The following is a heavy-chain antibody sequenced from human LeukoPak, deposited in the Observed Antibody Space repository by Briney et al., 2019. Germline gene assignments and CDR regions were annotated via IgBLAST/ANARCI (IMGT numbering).Heavy chain of an antibody. J-gene: IGHJ4*02. CDR3: ARDRYYDSSGSIPFDY. Sequence: GGSLRLSCAASGFTFDDYAMHWVRHAPGKGLEWVSGISWNSGSIGYADSVKGRFTISRDNAKNSLYLQMNSLRAEDTAVYYCARDRYYDSSGSIPFDYWGQGTLVTVSS. V-gene: IGHV3-9*01. CDR1: GFTFDDYA. CDR2: ISWNSGSI. D-gene: IGHD3-22*01.